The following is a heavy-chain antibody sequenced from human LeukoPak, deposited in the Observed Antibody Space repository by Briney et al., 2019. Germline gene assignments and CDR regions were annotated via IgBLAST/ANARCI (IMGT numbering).Heavy chain of an antibody. CDR2: ISAYNGNT. CDR3: ARDGYCSSTSCYGRWFDP. Sequence: ASVKVSCKASGYTFTSYDISWVRQAPGQGLERMGWISAYNGNTNYAQKLQGRVTMTTDTSTSTAYMELRSLRSDDTAVYYCARDGYCSSTSCYGRWFDPWGQGTLVTVSS. J-gene: IGHJ5*02. V-gene: IGHV1-18*01. CDR1: GYTFTSYD. D-gene: IGHD2-2*03.